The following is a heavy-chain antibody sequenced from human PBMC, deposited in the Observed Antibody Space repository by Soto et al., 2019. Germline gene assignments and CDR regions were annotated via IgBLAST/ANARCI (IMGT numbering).Heavy chain of an antibody. CDR3: ARHAAAGTSIDY. CDR2: IYYSGST. CDR1: GGSISSYY. J-gene: IGHJ4*02. V-gene: IGHV4-59*08. D-gene: IGHD6-13*01. Sequence: PSETLSLTCTVSGGSISSYYWSWIRQPPGKGLEWIGYIYYSGSTNYNPSLKSRVTISVDTSKNQFSLKLSSVTAADTAVYYCARHAAAGTSIDYWGQGTLVTVSS.